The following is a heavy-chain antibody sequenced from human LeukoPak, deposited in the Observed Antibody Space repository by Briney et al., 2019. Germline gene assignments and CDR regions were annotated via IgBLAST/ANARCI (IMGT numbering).Heavy chain of an antibody. J-gene: IGHJ4*02. CDR1: GGSISSSSYY. D-gene: IGHD3-3*01. Sequence: SETLSLTCTVSGGSISSSSYYWGWIRQPPGKGLEWIGSIYYSGSTYYNPSLKSRVTISVDTSKNQFSLKLSSVTAADTAVYYCARHGDQTYYDFWSGRGYFDYWGQGTLVTVPS. V-gene: IGHV4-39*01. CDR2: IYYSGST. CDR3: ARHGDQTYYDFWSGRGYFDY.